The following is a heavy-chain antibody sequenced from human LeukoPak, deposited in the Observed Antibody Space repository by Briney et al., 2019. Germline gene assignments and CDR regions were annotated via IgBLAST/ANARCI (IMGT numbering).Heavy chain of an antibody. CDR2: ISYDGSNK. CDR1: GFTFSSYA. Sequence: GGSLRLSCAASGFTFSSYAMHWVRQAPGKGLEWVAVISYDGSNKYYADSVKGRFTISRDNSKNTLYLQMNSLRAEDTAVYYCARIPPALWGRGTLVTVSS. CDR3: ARIPPAL. V-gene: IGHV3-30-3*01. J-gene: IGHJ2*01.